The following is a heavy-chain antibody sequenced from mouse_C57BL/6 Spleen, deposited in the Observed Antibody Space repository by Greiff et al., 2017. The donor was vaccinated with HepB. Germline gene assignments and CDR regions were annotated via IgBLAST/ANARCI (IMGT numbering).Heavy chain of an antibody. V-gene: IGHV14-1*01. CDR1: GFNIKDYY. D-gene: IGHD2-4*01. CDR2: IDPEDGDT. CDR3: ARDSTMITPFAY. Sequence: EVQLQQSGAELVRPGASVKLSCTASGFNIKDYYMHWVKQRPEQGLEWIGRIDPEDGDTEYAPKFQGKATMTADTSSNTAYLQLSSLTSEDTAIYYCARDSTMITPFAYWGQGTLVTVSA. J-gene: IGHJ3*01.